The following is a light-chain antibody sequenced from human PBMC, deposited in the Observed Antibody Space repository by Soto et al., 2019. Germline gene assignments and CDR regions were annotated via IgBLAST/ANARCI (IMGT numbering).Light chain of an antibody. CDR3: SSYTSSSTRV. CDR2: EVS. CDR1: SSDVGGYNY. Sequence: QSALTQPASVSGSPGQSITISCTGTSSDVGGYNYVSWYQQHPGKAPKLMIYEVSNRPSGVSNRFSGSKSGNTASLTISELQAEDEADYYCSSYTSSSTRVFGGGTKLPVL. J-gene: IGLJ3*02. V-gene: IGLV2-14*01.